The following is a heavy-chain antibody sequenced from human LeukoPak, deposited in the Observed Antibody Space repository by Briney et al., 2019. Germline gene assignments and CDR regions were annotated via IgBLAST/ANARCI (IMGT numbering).Heavy chain of an antibody. CDR1: GGSFSGYY. Sequence: PSETLSLTCAVYGGSFSGYYWSWIRQPPGKGLEWIGEINHSGSTNYNPSLKSRVTISVDTSKNQFSLKLSSVTAADTAVYYCARGPRGGGLHYWGQGTLVTVSS. D-gene: IGHD3-10*01. J-gene: IGHJ4*02. CDR2: INHSGST. V-gene: IGHV4-34*01. CDR3: ARGPRGGGLHY.